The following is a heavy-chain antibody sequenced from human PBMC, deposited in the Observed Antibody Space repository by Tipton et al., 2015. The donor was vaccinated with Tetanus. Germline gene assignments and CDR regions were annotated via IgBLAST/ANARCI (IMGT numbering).Heavy chain of an antibody. CDR2: ISGSRLTP. Sequence: GSLRLSCAASGFTFKSYTMNWVRQAPGNGLEWVAAISGSRLTPYYADSVKGRFTISRDNSKNSLSLQLNSLRAEDTAVYYCAKDHFRDAFDIWGQGTMVTVSS. CDR3: AKDHFRDAFDI. D-gene: IGHD3-3*02. V-gene: IGHV3-23*01. J-gene: IGHJ3*02. CDR1: GFTFKSYT.